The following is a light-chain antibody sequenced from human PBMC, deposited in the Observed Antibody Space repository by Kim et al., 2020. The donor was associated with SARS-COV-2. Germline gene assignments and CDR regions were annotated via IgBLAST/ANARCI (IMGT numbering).Light chain of an antibody. J-gene: IGLJ3*02. CDR1: SSDVGCYNY. V-gene: IGLV2-14*03. CDR2: DVS. CDR3: SSYTSSSPWV. Sequence: GQSLTISCTGTSSDVGCYNYVSWYQQHPGKAPKLMIYDVSHRPSGVSNRFSGSKSGNTASLTISGLQAEDEADYYCSSYTSSSPWVFGGGTQLTVL.